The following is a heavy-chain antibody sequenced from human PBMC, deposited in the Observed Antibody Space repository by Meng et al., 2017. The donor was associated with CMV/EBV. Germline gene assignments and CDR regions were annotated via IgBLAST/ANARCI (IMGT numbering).Heavy chain of an antibody. Sequence: ETLSLTCAASGFTFSSYSMNRVRQAPGKGLEWVSSISSSSSYIYYADSVKGRFTISRDNAKNSLYLQMNSLRAEDTAVYYCARESRGPRITGTDYWGQGTLVTVS. V-gene: IGHV3-21*01. J-gene: IGHJ4*02. D-gene: IGHD1-20*01. CDR2: ISSSSSYI. CDR3: ARESRGPRITGTDY. CDR1: GFTFSSYS.